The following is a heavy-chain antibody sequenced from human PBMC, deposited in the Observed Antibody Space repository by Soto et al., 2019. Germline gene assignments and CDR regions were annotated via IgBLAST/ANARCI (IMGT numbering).Heavy chain of an antibody. CDR1: GGTFSSYA. D-gene: IGHD6-6*01. J-gene: IGHJ6*02. CDR3: AGQLVGVDDYYGMDV. V-gene: IGHV1-69*12. CDR2: ILPIFGTA. Sequence: QVQLVQSGAEVKKPGSSVKVSCKASGGTFSSYAISWVRQAPGQGLEWVGGILPIFGTANYAQKFQGRVTITADESTSTASMELSSLRSEDTAVYYCAGQLVGVDDYYGMDVWGQGTTVTVSS.